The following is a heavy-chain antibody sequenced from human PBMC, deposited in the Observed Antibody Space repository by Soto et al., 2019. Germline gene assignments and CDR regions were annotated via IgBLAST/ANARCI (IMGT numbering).Heavy chain of an antibody. J-gene: IGHJ4*02. Sequence: GGSLRLSCTVSGFAFNNYGINWVRQAPGKGLEWVSSICKSDYTYYSDSVKGRFTISRDNAKNSVSLQMNTLRVEDTAVYYCAREDSIIIPAVSDFWGQGTLVTVSS. V-gene: IGHV3-21*01. CDR1: GFAFNNYG. CDR2: ICKSDYT. D-gene: IGHD2-2*01. CDR3: AREDSIIIPAVSDF.